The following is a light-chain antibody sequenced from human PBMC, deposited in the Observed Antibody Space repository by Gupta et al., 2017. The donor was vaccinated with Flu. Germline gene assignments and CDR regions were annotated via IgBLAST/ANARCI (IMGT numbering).Light chain of an antibody. CDR2: DAS. CDR1: QSVSSY. CDR3: QQRSDWRRLT. V-gene: IGKV3-11*01. J-gene: IGKJ4*01. Sequence: EIVLTQSPATLSLSPGERATLSCRASQSVSSYLAWYQQKPGQAPRLLIYDASNRATGIPARFSGSGSGTDFTLTISSREPEDFAVYYCQQRSDWRRLTFGGGTKVEIK.